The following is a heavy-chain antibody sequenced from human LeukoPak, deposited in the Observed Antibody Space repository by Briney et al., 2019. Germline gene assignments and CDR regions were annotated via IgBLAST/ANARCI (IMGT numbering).Heavy chain of an antibody. Sequence: GGSLRLSCAASGFTFSSYGMHWVRQAPGKGLEWVAFIRYDGSNKYYADSVKGRFTISRDNSKNTLYLQMNSLRAEDTAVYYCAREYGVAAAFGAFDIWGQGTMVTVSS. V-gene: IGHV3-30*02. CDR3: AREYGVAAAFGAFDI. D-gene: IGHD6-13*01. CDR1: GFTFSSYG. J-gene: IGHJ3*02. CDR2: IRYDGSNK.